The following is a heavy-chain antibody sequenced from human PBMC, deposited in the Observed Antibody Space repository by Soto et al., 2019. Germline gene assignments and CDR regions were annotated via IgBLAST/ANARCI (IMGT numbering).Heavy chain of an antibody. CDR1: GGTFSSYA. CDR2: IIPIFGTA. CDR3: ARGHCSGGSCYSSDYFDY. Sequence: QVQLVQSGAEVKKPGSSVKVSCKSSGGTFSSYAISWVRQAPGQGLEWMGGIIPIFGTANYAQKFQGRVTITADESTSTAYMELSSLRSEDTAVYYCARGHCSGGSCYSSDYFDYWGQGTLVTVSS. V-gene: IGHV1-69*01. J-gene: IGHJ4*02. D-gene: IGHD2-15*01.